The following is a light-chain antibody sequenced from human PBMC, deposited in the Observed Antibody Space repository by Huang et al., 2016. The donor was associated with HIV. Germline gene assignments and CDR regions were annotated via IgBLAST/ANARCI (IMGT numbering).Light chain of an antibody. Sequence: DIQMTQSSSTLSASVGDRVTIAGRASQSISTWLAWYQQKPGRAPNLLIYEASTLESGGPSRFSGGGSGTDFTLTISSLQPDDFATYYCQQYKSFPWTFGQGTKVEV. V-gene: IGKV1-5*03. CDR1: QSISTW. CDR2: EAS. J-gene: IGKJ1*01. CDR3: QQYKSFPWT.